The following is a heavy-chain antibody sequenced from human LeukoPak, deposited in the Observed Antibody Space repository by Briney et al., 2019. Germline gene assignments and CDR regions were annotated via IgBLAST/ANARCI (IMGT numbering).Heavy chain of an antibody. CDR3: ARVSYFYDSSGYRQRYYFNY. CDR2: IYYSGST. J-gene: IGHJ4*02. CDR1: GGSISDYY. D-gene: IGHD3-22*01. Sequence: PSETLSLTCTVSGGSISDYYWSWIRQPPGTGLEWIGYIYYSGSTNYNPSLKSRVTISIDTSKNQFSLKLSSVTAADTAEYYCARVSYFYDSSGYRQRYYFNYWGQGNLVTVSS. V-gene: IGHV4-59*01.